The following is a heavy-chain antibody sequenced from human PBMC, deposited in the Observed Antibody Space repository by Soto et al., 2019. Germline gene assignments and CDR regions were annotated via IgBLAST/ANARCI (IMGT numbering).Heavy chain of an antibody. CDR2: ISAYNGNT. V-gene: IGHV1-18*01. Sequence: ASVKVSCKASGYTFTSYGISWVRQAPGQGLEWMGWISAYNGNTNYAQKLQGRVTMTTDTSTSTAYMELRSLRSDDTAVYYCARVIYCSGGSCLYYYYYYMDVWGKGTTVTVSS. D-gene: IGHD2-15*01. J-gene: IGHJ6*03. CDR3: ARVIYCSGGSCLYYYYYYMDV. CDR1: GYTFTSYG.